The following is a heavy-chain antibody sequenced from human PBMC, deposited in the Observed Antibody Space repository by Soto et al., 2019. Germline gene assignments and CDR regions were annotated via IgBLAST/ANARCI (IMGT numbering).Heavy chain of an antibody. CDR1: GYTFTRYG. CDR2: INVYNGNT. J-gene: IGHJ4*02. CDR3: ARDTSRGEYDY. D-gene: IGHD3-10*01. Sequence: QVQLVQSGAEVKKPGASVKVSCKASGYTFTRYGISWVRQAPGQGLEWMGWINVYNGNTNYAQKLQGRVTMTTATSTSTAYLDLRSLRSDDTAVYFCARDTSRGEYDYWGQGTLVTVSS. V-gene: IGHV1-18*01.